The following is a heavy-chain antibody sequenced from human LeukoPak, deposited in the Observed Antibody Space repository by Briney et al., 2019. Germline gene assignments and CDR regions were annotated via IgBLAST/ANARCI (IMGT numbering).Heavy chain of an antibody. CDR1: GYTFTDYY. CDR3: ARLPNLDY. J-gene: IGHJ4*02. Sequence: ASVKVSCKASGYTFTDYYMHWVRQAPGQGLEWMGWINPNSGSTSYAQKFQDRVTLTRDTSISTAYMELSRLRSDDTAVYYCARLPNLDYWGQGTLVIVSS. CDR2: INPNSGST. V-gene: IGHV1-2*02.